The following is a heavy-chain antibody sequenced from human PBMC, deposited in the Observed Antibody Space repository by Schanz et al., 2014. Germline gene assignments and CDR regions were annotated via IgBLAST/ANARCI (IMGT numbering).Heavy chain of an antibody. J-gene: IGHJ4*02. CDR1: RYTFNTYG. CDR3: ARDFSAYVGNYFDY. D-gene: IGHD5-12*01. Sequence: QVQLVQSGAEVKEPGASVKVSCEASRYTFNTYGLNWVRQAPGQGLEWMGWISAYTNNTNYAQKVQGRVTITADKSTSTAYMELTSLRFDDTAVYYCARDFSAYVGNYFDYWGQGTLVTVSS. CDR2: ISAYTNNT. V-gene: IGHV1-18*01.